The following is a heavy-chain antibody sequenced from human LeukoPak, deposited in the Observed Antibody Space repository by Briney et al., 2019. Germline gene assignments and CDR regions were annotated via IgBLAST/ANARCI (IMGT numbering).Heavy chain of an antibody. Sequence: SETLSLTCAVHGGSFSGYYWSWIRQPPGKGLEWIGEINHSGSTNYNPSLKSRVTISVDTSKNQFSLKLSSVTAADTAVYYCARQPYMLGAYYFDYWGQGTLVTVSS. V-gene: IGHV4-34*01. CDR3: ARQPYMLGAYYFDY. CDR2: INHSGST. CDR1: GGSFSGYY. J-gene: IGHJ4*02. D-gene: IGHD1-26*01.